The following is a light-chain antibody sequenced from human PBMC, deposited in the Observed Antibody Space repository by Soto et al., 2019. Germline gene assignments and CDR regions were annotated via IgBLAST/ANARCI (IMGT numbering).Light chain of an antibody. Sequence: DIQMTQSPSSVSASVGDRVTLTCRASRGISTWLAWYQQKPGKVPKLLIYGASRLQTGVPSRFSGSGSGTDFTLTISSLQPEDFATYYCQQASSLPHTFGQGTRVEIK. V-gene: IGKV1-12*01. CDR1: RGISTW. CDR3: QQASSLPHT. CDR2: GAS. J-gene: IGKJ2*01.